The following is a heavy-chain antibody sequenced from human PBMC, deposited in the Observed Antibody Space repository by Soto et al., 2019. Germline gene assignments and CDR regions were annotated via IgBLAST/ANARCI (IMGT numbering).Heavy chain of an antibody. CDR3: TRGLPPIFLYGMDV. CDR2: IRSKAYGGTT. D-gene: IGHD3-3*01. J-gene: IGHJ6*02. V-gene: IGHV3-49*03. CDR1: GGTCGDYG. Sequence: QSVSTPAAGGTCGDYGGSWIRQTPGKGLEWVGFIRSKAYGGTTEYAASVKGRFTISRDDSKSIAYLQMNSLKTEDTAVYYCTRGLPPIFLYGMDVWGQRTTVPVSS.